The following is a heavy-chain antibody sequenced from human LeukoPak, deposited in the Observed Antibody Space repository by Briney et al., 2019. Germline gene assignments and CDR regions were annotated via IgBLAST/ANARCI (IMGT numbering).Heavy chain of an antibody. V-gene: IGHV4-59*08. D-gene: IGHD5-12*01. CDR2: IYYTGST. J-gene: IGHJ4*02. CDR3: ARCENCEDGYNFDY. Sequence: SETLSLTCTVSGGSISRYYWSWIRQSPGKGLEWIGFIYYTGSTNYNPSLKSRVTISVDTSKNQFSLKLSSVTAADTAVYYCARCENCEDGYNFDYWGQGTLVTVSS. CDR1: GGSISRYY.